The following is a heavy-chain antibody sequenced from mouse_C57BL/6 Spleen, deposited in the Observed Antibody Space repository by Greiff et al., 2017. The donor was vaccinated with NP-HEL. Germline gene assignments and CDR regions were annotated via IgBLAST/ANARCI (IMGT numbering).Heavy chain of an antibody. J-gene: IGHJ3*01. CDR2: IYPGDGDT. Sequence: VMLVESGAELVKPGASVKISCKASGYAFSSYWMNWVKQRPGKGLEWIGQIYPGDGDTNYNGKFKGKATLTADKSSSTAYMQLSSLTSEDSAVYFCARQLTGGFAYWGQGTLVTVSA. V-gene: IGHV1-80*01. CDR3: ARQLTGGFAY. D-gene: IGHD4-1*01. CDR1: GYAFSSYW.